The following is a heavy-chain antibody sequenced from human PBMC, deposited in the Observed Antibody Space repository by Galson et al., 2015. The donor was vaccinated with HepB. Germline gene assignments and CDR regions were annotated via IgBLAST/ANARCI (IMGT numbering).Heavy chain of an antibody. J-gene: IGHJ6*02. Sequence: PALVKPTQTLTLTCTFSGFSLSTSGMCVSWIRQPPGKALEWLARIDWDDDKYYSTSLKTRLTISKDTSKNQVVLTMTNMDPVDTATYYCARIRGEIAARPCYYGMDVWGQGTTVTVFS. V-gene: IGHV2-70*11. CDR3: ARIRGEIAARPCYYGMDV. CDR2: IDWDDDK. CDR1: GFSLSTSGMC. D-gene: IGHD6-6*01.